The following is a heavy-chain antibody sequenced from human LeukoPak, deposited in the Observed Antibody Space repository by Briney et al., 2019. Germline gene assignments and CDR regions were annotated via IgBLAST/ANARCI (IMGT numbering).Heavy chain of an antibody. D-gene: IGHD5-12*01. J-gene: IGHJ5*02. V-gene: IGHV5-51*01. Sequence: GESLKISCKGSGYRFTSYWIGWVRQMPGKGLEWMGIIYPGDSNTKYSPSFEGQVTISADKSISTAYLQWNSLKASDTAIYYCARPLGGGALVATPHVNWFDPWGQGTQVTVSS. CDR1: GYRFTSYW. CDR2: IYPGDSNT. CDR3: ARPLGGGALVATPHVNWFDP.